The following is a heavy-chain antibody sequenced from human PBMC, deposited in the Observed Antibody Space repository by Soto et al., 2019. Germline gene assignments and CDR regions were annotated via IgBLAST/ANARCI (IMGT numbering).Heavy chain of an antibody. V-gene: IGHV4-4*02. CDR2: IYHSGST. CDR1: GGSISNSNW. CDR3: AREYGSGSYYSYYYYGMDV. D-gene: IGHD3-10*01. Sequence: SETLSLTCAVSGGSISNSNWWSWVRQPPGKGLEWIGEIYHSGSTNYNPSLKSRVTISVDKSKNQFSLKLSSVTAADTAVYYCAREYGSGSYYSYYYYGMDVWGQGTTVT. J-gene: IGHJ6*02.